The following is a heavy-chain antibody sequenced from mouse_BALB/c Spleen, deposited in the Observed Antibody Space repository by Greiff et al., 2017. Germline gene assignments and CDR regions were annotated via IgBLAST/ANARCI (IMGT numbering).Heavy chain of an antibody. J-gene: IGHJ3*01. CDR3: ASHYYGSSRWFAY. Sequence: VKLLESGPGLVAPSQSLSITCTVSGFSLTSYGVHWVRQPPGKGLEWLGVIWAGGSTNYNSALMSRLSISKDNSKSQVFLKMNSLQTDDTAMYYCASHYYGSSRWFAYWGQGTLVTVSA. CDR1: GFSLTSYG. V-gene: IGHV2-9*02. CDR2: IWAGGST. D-gene: IGHD1-1*01.